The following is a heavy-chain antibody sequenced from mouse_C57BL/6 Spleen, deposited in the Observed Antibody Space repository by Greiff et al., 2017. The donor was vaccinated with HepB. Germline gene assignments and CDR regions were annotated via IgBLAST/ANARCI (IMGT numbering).Heavy chain of an antibody. CDR1: GYTFTSYW. D-gene: IGHD2-5*01. CDR3: ARGSNHYFDY. CDR2: IDPSDSYT. V-gene: IGHV1-69*01. J-gene: IGHJ2*01. Sequence: QVQLQQPGAELVMPGASVKLSCKASGYTFTSYWMHWVKQRPGQGLEWIGEIDPSDSYTNYNQKFKGKSTLTVDKSSSTAYMQLSSLTSEDSAVYYCARGSNHYFDYWGQGTTLTVSS.